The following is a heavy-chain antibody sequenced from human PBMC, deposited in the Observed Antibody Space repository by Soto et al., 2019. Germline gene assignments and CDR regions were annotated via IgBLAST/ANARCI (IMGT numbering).Heavy chain of an antibody. CDR2: IYSGGST. V-gene: IGHV3-53*01. Sequence: PVGSLRLSCAASGFSVSGNYMGWVRQAPGKGLEWVSAIYSGGSTHYADSVKGRYTISRDNSKNTLYLQMNSLRAEETAVYYCARASSRWGSDAAHWGQGTLVTVSS. CDR3: ARASSRWGSDAAH. D-gene: IGHD7-27*01. J-gene: IGHJ4*02. CDR1: GFSVSGNY.